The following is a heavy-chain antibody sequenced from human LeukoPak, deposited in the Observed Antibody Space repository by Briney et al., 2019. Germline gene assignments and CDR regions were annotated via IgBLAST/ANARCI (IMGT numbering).Heavy chain of an antibody. CDR3: ARHPLGSSGWYVDY. CDR2: IYYSGST. D-gene: IGHD6-19*01. Sequence: SETLSLTCTVSGGSISSYYWSWIRQPPGKGLEWIGYIYYSGSTNYNPSLKSRVTISVDTSKNQFSLKLSSVTAADTAVYYCARHPLGSSGWYVDYWGQGTLVTVSS. V-gene: IGHV4-59*08. CDR1: GGSISSYY. J-gene: IGHJ4*02.